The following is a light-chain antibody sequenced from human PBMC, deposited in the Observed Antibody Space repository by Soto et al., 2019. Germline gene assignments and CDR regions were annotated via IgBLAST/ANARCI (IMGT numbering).Light chain of an antibody. CDR2: LGS. J-gene: IGKJ2*01. CDR3: MQALQTPRYT. V-gene: IGKV2-28*01. Sequence: DIVMNQSPLSLPVTPGEPASISCRSSQSLLHSNGYNYSDWYLQKPGQSPQLLIYLGSNRASGVPDRFSGSGSGTDFTLKISRVEAEDVGVYYCMQALQTPRYTFGQGTKLEIK. CDR1: QSLLHSNGYNY.